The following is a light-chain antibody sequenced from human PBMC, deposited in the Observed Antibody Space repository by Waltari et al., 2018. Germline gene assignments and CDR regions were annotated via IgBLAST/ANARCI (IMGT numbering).Light chain of an antibody. CDR3: QSADSSGTYVV. V-gene: IGLV3-25*03. CDR1: ALPKQY. Sequence: SYELTQPPSVSVSPGQTARITCPGDALPKQYAYWYQQTPGQAPVLVIYKDSERPSGIPGRFSGASSGTTVTLTIRGVQAEDEADYYCQSADSSGTYVVFGGGTKLTVL. CDR2: KDS. J-gene: IGLJ3*02.